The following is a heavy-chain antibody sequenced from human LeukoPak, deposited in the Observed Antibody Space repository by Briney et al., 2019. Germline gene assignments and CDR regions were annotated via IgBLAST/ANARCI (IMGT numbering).Heavy chain of an antibody. V-gene: IGHV4-59*08. CDR1: GGSISSYY. Sequence: SETLSLTCTVSGGSISSYYWSWIRQPPGKGLEWIGYIYYSGSTNYNPSLKSRVTISVDTSKNQFSLKLSSVTAADTAVYYCARRVVRRYNWFDPWGQEPWSPSPQ. J-gene: IGHJ5*02. CDR2: IYYSGST. D-gene: IGHD3-3*01. CDR3: ARRVVRRYNWFDP.